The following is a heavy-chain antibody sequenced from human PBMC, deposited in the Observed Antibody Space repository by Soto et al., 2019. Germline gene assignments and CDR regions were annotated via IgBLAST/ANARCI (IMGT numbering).Heavy chain of an antibody. CDR3: AKGPDIVVVPAAY. V-gene: IGHV3-23*01. Sequence: GGSLRLSCAASGFTFSNYATSWVRQAPGKGLEWVSAISGSGGSTYHADSVKGRFTISRDNSKNTLYLQMNSLRAEDTAVYYCAKGPDIVVVPAAYWGQGTLVTVSS. J-gene: IGHJ4*02. D-gene: IGHD2-2*01. CDR1: GFTFSNYA. CDR2: ISGSGGST.